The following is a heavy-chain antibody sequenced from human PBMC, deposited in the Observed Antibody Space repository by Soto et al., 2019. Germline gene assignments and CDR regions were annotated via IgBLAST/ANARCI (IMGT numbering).Heavy chain of an antibody. Sequence: QITLKESGPTLVKPTQTLTLTCTFSGFSLSTSGVGVGWIRQPPGKALECLALIYWNDDKRYSPSLKSRLTITKDTSKNQVVLTMTNMEPVDTATYYCAHGNIQLGGGDAFDIWGQGTMVTVSS. D-gene: IGHD5-18*01. J-gene: IGHJ3*02. V-gene: IGHV2-5*01. CDR2: IYWNDDK. CDR3: AHGNIQLGGGDAFDI. CDR1: GFSLSTSGVG.